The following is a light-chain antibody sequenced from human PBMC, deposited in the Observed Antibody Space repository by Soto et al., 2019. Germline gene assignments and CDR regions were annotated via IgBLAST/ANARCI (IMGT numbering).Light chain of an antibody. CDR3: NSYTSSSTYV. V-gene: IGLV2-14*03. Sequence: QSALTQPASVSGSPGQSFTISCTGTSSDVGGFNYVSWYQQHPGKAPKLMIYDVTNRPSGVSYRFSGSKSGNTASLTISGLQAEDEADYYCNSYTSSSTYVFGTGTKLTVL. J-gene: IGLJ1*01. CDR1: SSDVGGFNY. CDR2: DVT.